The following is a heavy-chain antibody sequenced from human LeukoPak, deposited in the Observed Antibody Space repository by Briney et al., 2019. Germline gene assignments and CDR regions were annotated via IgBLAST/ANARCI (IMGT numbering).Heavy chain of an antibody. CDR1: GYTLTELS. V-gene: IGHV1-24*01. D-gene: IGHD3-10*01. J-gene: IGHJ4*02. CDR3: ARGEYYGSGSYYPGDY. CDR2: FDPEDGET. Sequence: ASVKVSCKVSGYTLTELSMHWVRQAPGKGLEWMGGFDPEDGETIYAQKFQGRVTMTEDTSTDTAYMELSSLRSEDTAVYYCARGEYYGSGSYYPGDYWGQGTLVTVSS.